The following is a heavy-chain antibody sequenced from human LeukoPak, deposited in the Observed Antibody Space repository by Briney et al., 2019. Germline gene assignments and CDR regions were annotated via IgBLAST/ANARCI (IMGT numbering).Heavy chain of an antibody. J-gene: IGHJ5*02. CDR2: IRSKAYGGTT. D-gene: IGHD5-18*01. CDR3: TRGATAESRYWFDP. Sequence: GGSLRLSCTASGFTFGDYAMSWVRQAPGKGLEWVGFIRSKAYGGTTEYAASVKVRFTISRDDSKSIAYLQMNSLKTEDTAVYYCTRGATAESRYWFDPWGQGTLVTVSS. V-gene: IGHV3-49*04. CDR1: GFTFGDYA.